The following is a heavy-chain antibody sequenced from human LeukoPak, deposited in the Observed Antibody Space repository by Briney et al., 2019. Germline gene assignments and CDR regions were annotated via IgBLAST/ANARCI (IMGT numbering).Heavy chain of an antibody. CDR3: ANRGYSYGRSLDY. V-gene: IGHV3-23*01. CDR1: GFTFSSYA. Sequence: GGSLRLSCAASGFTFSSYAMSWVRQAPGKGLEWVSAVSGSGGSTYYADSVKGRFTISRDNSKNTLYLQMNSLRAEDTAVYYCANRGYSYGRSLDYWGQGTLVTVSS. D-gene: IGHD5-18*01. J-gene: IGHJ4*02. CDR2: VSGSGGST.